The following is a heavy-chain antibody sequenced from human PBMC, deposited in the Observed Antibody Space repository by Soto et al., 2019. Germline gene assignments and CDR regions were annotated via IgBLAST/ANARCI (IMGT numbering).Heavy chain of an antibody. D-gene: IGHD3-10*01. CDR2: INAGNGNT. Sequence: GASVKVSCKASGYTFTSYAMHWVRQAPGQRLEWMGWINAGNGNTKYSQKFQGRVTITRDTSASTAYMELSSLRSEDTAVYYCARAVVVRGVTHPTSNWFDPWGQGTLVTVSS. CDR1: GYTFTSYA. V-gene: IGHV1-3*01. CDR3: ARAVVVRGVTHPTSNWFDP. J-gene: IGHJ5*02.